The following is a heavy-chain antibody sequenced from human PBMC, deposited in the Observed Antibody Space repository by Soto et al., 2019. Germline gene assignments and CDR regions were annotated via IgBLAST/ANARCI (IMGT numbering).Heavy chain of an antibody. J-gene: IGHJ5*01. CDR2: IYSGGST. D-gene: IGHD3-10*01. CDR1: GFTVSSNY. V-gene: IGHV3-53*01. Sequence: LRLSCAASGFTVSSNYMSWVRQAPGKGLEWVSVIYSGGSTYYADSVKGRFTISRDNSKNTLYLQMNSLRAEDTAVYYCARAPWFGPGFNWFDSWGQGTLVTVSS. CDR3: ARAPWFGPGFNWFDS.